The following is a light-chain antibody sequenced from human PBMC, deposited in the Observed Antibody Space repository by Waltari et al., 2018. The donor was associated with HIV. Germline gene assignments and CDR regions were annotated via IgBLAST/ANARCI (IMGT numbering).Light chain of an antibody. CDR3: CSYTGSNTLGV. Sequence: QSALTQPASVSGSPGQSITISCTGASSDVGYYNYVSWYQQHPGKVPKLMHYDVSKRPSGVSNRFSGSKSGNTASLTISGLQAEDEADYYCCSYTGSNTLGVFGTGTRVTVL. CDR1: SSDVGYYNY. V-gene: IGLV2-14*03. CDR2: DVS. J-gene: IGLJ1*01.